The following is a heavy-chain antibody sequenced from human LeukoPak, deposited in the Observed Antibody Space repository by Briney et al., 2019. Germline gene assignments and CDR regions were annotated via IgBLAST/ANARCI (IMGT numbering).Heavy chain of an antibody. CDR2: IDTDGKTT. D-gene: IGHD5-24*01. V-gene: IGHV3-74*01. CDR3: VRDKDGYNF. Sequence: GGSLRLSCAASGFTFNTYVMHWVRQAPGKGLMWVARIDTDGKTTTHADSVKGRFTISRDNAKNMLYVQMNSLRAEDTAVYYCVRDKDGYNFWGQGTLVSVSS. J-gene: IGHJ4*02. CDR1: GFTFNTYV.